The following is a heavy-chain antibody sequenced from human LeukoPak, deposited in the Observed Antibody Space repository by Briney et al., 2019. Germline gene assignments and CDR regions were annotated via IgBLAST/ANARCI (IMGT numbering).Heavy chain of an antibody. CDR2: ISAYNGNT. Sequence: ASVKVSRKPSGYTFTRYGISWVRPAPGPGLEGMGWISAYNGNTKQAQKPQGRVTMTTDKSTSTTYIELRSLRSAATAVYYCARGGSEPTTPNDYWGQGTLVTVSS. J-gene: IGHJ4*02. CDR1: GYTFTRYG. D-gene: IGHD1-14*01. CDR3: ARGGSEPTTPNDY. V-gene: IGHV1-18*01.